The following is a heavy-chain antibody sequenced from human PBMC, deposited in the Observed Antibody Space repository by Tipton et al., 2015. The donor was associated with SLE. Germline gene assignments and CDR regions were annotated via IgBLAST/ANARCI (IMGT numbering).Heavy chain of an antibody. CDR1: GFSFSTYS. J-gene: IGHJ4*02. Sequence: SLRLSRAASGFSFSTYSFNWVRQAPGKGLEWVAFISSSETYIYYADSVQGRFTISRDNAKFSLYLQMNSLRADDTAVYYCARSYDFWSGQYYFDYWGQGSLVTVSS. CDR2: ISSSETYI. CDR3: ARSYDFWSGQYYFDY. D-gene: IGHD3-3*01. V-gene: IGHV3-21*01.